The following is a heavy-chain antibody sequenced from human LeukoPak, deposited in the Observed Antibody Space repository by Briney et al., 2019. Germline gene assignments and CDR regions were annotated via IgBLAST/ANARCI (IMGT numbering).Heavy chain of an antibody. D-gene: IGHD3-22*01. CDR1: GFTFSDYY. CDR2: IGRSGSTI. V-gene: IGHV3-11*01. CDR3: ARRETYYYDTGGYSIDAFDI. J-gene: IGHJ3*02. Sequence: PGGSLRLSCAASGFTFSDYYMTWIRQAPGKGLEWVSYIGRSGSTIYYANSVKGRFTISRDNAKNSLYLQMNSLRAEDTAVYYCARRETYYYDTGGYSIDAFDIWGQGTMVTVSS.